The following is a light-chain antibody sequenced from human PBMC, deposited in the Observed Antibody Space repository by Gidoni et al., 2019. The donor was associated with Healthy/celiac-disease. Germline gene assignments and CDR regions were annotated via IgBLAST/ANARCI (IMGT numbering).Light chain of an antibody. CDR2: DAS. CDR3: QQRSNWPLT. CDR1: QSVRSY. J-gene: IGKJ4*01. Sequence: ERATLSCRASQSVRSYLAWYQQKPGQAPRLLISDASNRATGIPARFSGSWSGTDFPLTISSLEPEDFAVYYCQQRSNWPLTFGGGTKVEIK. V-gene: IGKV3-11*01.